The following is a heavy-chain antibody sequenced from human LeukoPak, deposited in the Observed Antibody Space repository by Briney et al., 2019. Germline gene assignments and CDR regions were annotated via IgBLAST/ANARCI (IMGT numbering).Heavy chain of an antibody. D-gene: IGHD1-26*01. J-gene: IGHJ4*02. V-gene: IGHV3-23*01. CDR1: GFTVSSNY. CDR2: VSGSGRNT. Sequence: GGSLRLSCAASGFTVSSNYINWVRQAPGKGLEWVSSVSGSGRNTFYPDSVEGRFTISRDNSKNTVYLQMNSLRADDTAVYYCVKSRRVGANQRGLFDYWGQGTLVTVSP. CDR3: VKSRRVGANQRGLFDY.